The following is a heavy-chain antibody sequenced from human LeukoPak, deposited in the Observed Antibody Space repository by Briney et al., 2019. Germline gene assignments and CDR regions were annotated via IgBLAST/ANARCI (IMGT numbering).Heavy chain of an antibody. Sequence: GESLKISCKGSGYNFTIYWIGWVRQMPGKGLEWMGVIYSPSFQGQVTISADKSISTAYLQWSSLKASDTAMYYCAIFDFLFGEIDNWFDPWGQGTLVTVSS. CDR3: AIFDFLFGEIDNWFDP. J-gene: IGHJ5*02. V-gene: IGHV5-51*01. D-gene: IGHD3-3*01. CDR2: IY. CDR1: GYNFTIYW.